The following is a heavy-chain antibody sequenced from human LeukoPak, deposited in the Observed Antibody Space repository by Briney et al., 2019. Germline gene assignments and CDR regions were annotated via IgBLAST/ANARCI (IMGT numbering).Heavy chain of an antibody. Sequence: SVKVSCKASGGTFSSYAISWVRQAPGQGLEWMGGIIPIFGTANYAQKFQGRVTITTDESTSTAYMELSSLRSEDTAVYYCARDREDIVVVVAATNGVDYWGQGTLVTVSS. D-gene: IGHD2-15*01. CDR3: ARDREDIVVVVAATNGVDY. V-gene: IGHV1-69*05. CDR2: IIPIFGTA. CDR1: GGTFSSYA. J-gene: IGHJ4*02.